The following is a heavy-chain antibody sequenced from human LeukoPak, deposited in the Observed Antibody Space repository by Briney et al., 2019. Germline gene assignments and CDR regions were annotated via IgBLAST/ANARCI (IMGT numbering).Heavy chain of an antibody. CDR2: IIPILGIA. CDR3: ARSRARYGSGSTSLSLPLDY. J-gene: IGHJ4*02. V-gene: IGHV1-69*04. CDR1: GGTFSSYA. D-gene: IGHD3-10*01. Sequence: SVKVSCKASGGTFSSYAISWVRQAPGQGLEWMGRIIPILGIANYAQKFQGRVTITADKSTSTAYMELSSLRSEDTAVYYCARSRARYGSGSTSLSLPLDYWGQGTPVTVSS.